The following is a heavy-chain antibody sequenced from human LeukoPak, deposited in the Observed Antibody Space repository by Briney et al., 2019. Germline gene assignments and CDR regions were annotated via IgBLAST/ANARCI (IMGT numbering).Heavy chain of an antibody. CDR2: LYPSGET. D-gene: IGHD6-6*01. CDR1: GGSVSSYY. Sequence: SETLSLTCAVSGGSVSSYYGTWIRQPAGKGLEWIGRLYPSGETNYNTTLKSRVTISLDTSKNQLSLRLRSVTAADTAVYYCVAGSQNAALIKWRQGTLVTV. J-gene: IGHJ4*02. V-gene: IGHV4-4*07. CDR3: VAGSQNAALIK.